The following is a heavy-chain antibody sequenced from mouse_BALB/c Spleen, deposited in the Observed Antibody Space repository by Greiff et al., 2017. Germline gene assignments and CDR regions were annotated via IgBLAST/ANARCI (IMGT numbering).Heavy chain of an antibody. Sequence: EVKLVESGGGLVKPGGSLKLSCAASGFTFSDYYMYWVRQTPEKRLEWVATISDGGSYTYYPDSVKGRFTISRDNAKNNLYLQMSSLKSEDTAMYYCARAYYDYDYAMDYWGQGTSVTVSS. V-gene: IGHV5-4*02. CDR2: ISDGGSYT. J-gene: IGHJ4*01. CDR1: GFTFSDYY. D-gene: IGHD2-4*01. CDR3: ARAYYDYDYAMDY.